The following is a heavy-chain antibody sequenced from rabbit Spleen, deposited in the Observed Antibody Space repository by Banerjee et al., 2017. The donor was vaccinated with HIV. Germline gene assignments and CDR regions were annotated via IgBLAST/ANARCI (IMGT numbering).Heavy chain of an antibody. V-gene: IGHV1S45*01. D-gene: IGHD8-1*01. CDR2: IYAGSSGST. J-gene: IGHJ6*01. CDR1: GFSFNSGYD. Sequence: QEQLVESGGGLVKPGASLTLTCKASGFSFNSGYDMCWVRQAPGKGLEWIACIYAGSSGSTYSATWAKGRFTISKTSSTTVTLQMTSLTAADTATYFCARDTGTSFSTYGMDLWGPGTLVPV. CDR3: ARDTGTSFSTYGMDL.